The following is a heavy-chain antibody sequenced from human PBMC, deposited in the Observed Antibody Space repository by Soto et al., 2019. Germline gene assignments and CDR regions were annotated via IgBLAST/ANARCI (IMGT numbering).Heavy chain of an antibody. J-gene: IGHJ6*02. CDR2: INPNSGGT. CDR1: GYTFTGYY. CDR3: ASYCDILSGAYYYYGMDV. D-gene: IGHD3-9*01. Sequence: ASVTVSCKASGYTFTGYYMHGLRQAPAQGREWMGWINPNSGGTNYAQKFQGRVTMTRDTSISTAYMELSRLRSDDTAVYYCASYCDILSGAYYYYGMDVWGQGTTVTVSS. V-gene: IGHV1-2*02.